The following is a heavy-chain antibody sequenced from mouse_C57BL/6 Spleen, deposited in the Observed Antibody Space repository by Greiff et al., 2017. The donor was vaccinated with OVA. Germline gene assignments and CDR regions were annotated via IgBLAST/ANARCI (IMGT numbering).Heavy chain of an antibody. J-gene: IGHJ4*01. CDR2: ISSGSSTI. CDR1: GFTFSDYG. CDR3: ARRGSTGGSTHYYAMDY. D-gene: IGHD1-1*01. Sequence: EVKLVESGGGLVKPGGSLKLSCAASGFTFSDYGMHWVRQAPEKGLEWVAYISSGSSTIYYADTVKGRFTISRDNAKNTLFLQMTSLRSEDTAMYYCARRGSTGGSTHYYAMDYWGQGTSVTVSS. V-gene: IGHV5-17*01.